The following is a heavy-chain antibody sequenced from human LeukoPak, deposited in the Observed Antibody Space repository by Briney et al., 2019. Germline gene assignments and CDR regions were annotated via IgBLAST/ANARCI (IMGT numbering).Heavy chain of an antibody. CDR2: IYYSGST. Sequence: KPSETLSLTCTVSGGSISSYYWSWIRQPPGKGLEWIGYIYYSGSTNYNPSLRSRVSISVDTSKNQFSLNLTSVTAADTAVYYCARVQLIPGAFYFDYWGQGTLVTVSS. J-gene: IGHJ4*02. V-gene: IGHV4-59*01. D-gene: IGHD6-6*01. CDR3: ARVQLIPGAFYFDY. CDR1: GGSISSYY.